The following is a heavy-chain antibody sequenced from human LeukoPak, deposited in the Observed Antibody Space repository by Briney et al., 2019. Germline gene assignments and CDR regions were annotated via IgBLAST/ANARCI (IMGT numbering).Heavy chain of an antibody. V-gene: IGHV3-30-3*01. CDR1: GFTFSSYA. CDR2: ISYDGSNK. CDR3: ARGRSAAGLWGCFDY. Sequence: GGSLRLSCAASGFTFSSYAMHWVRQAPGKGLEWVAVISYDGSNKYYADSVKGRFTISRDNSKNTLYLQMNSLRAEDTAVYYCARGRSAAGLWGCFDYWGQGTLVTVSS. D-gene: IGHD6-13*01. J-gene: IGHJ4*02.